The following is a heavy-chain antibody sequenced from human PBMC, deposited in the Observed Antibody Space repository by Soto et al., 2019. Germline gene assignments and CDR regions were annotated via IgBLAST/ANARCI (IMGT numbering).Heavy chain of an antibody. V-gene: IGHV3-7*01. CDR2: IKQDGSEK. CDR1: GFTFSSYW. Sequence: GGSLRLSCAASGFTFSSYWMSWVRQAPGKGLEWVVNIKQDGSEKYYVDSVKGRFTISRDNAKNSLYLQMNSLRAEDAAVYYCARNEKGRYFDWLLSTDYYYGMDVWGQGTTVTVSS. J-gene: IGHJ6*02. D-gene: IGHD3-9*01. CDR3: ARNEKGRYFDWLLSTDYYYGMDV.